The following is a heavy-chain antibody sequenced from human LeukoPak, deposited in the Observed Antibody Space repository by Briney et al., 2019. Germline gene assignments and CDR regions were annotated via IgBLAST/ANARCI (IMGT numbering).Heavy chain of an antibody. D-gene: IGHD2-2*01. V-gene: IGHV3-23*01. CDR3: AKDSQGSAASSGFFDY. J-gene: IGHJ4*02. Sequence: GGSLRLSCAASGFIFSSYAMSWVRQAPGKGLEWVSAISSSGGSTNYADSAKGRFTISRDKSKNTLYLQMDSLRAEDTAVYYCAKDSQGSAASSGFFDYWGQGTLVTVSS. CDR2: ISSSGGST. CDR1: GFIFSSYA.